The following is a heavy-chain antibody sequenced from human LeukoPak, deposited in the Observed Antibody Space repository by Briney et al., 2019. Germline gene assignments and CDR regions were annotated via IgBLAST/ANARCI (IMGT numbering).Heavy chain of an antibody. CDR3: AKSSTSCPGAFDI. D-gene: IGHD2-2*01. J-gene: IGHJ3*02. CDR2: INPNSGGT. Sequence: ASVKVSCKASGYTFTGYYMHWVRQAPGQGLEWMGWINPNSGGTNCAQKFQGRVTMTRDTSISTAYMELSRLRSDDTAVYYCAKSSTSCPGAFDIWGQGTMVTVSS. CDR1: GYTFTGYY. V-gene: IGHV1-2*02.